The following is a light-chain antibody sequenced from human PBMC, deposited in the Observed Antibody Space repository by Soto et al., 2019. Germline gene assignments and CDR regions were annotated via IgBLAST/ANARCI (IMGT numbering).Light chain of an antibody. V-gene: IGKV3-20*01. J-gene: IGKJ2*01. Sequence: EIVLTQSPGTLSSSPGERATLSCRASQSVSTNYLAWYQHKPGQAPRLLIYGASYRATGIPDRFSGSASGTAFTLSISRLEPEDFAVYYCQQHGASPPYTFGQGTTLEIK. CDR2: GAS. CDR1: QSVSTNY. CDR3: QQHGASPPYT.